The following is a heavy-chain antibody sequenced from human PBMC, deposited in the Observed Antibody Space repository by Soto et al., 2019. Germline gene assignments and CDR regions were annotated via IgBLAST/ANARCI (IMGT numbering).Heavy chain of an antibody. CDR1: GYTFTSYY. D-gene: IGHD2-2*01. CDR3: ARNPGDCSSTSCYRWFDP. V-gene: IGHV1-46*01. Sequence: ASVKVSCKASGYTFTSYYMHWVRQAPGQGLEWMGIINPSGGSTSYAQKFQGRVTMTRDTSTSTVYMELSSLRSEDTAVYYCARNPGDCSSTSCYRWFDPWGQGTLVTVS. CDR2: INPSGGST. J-gene: IGHJ5*02.